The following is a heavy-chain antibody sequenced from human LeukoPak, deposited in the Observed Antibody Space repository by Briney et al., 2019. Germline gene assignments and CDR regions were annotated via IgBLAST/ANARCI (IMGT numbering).Heavy chain of an antibody. CDR1: GGSFSGYY. CDR2: INHSGST. D-gene: IGHD5-18*01. J-gene: IGHJ6*03. V-gene: IGHV4-34*01. CDR3: ARSRSSSYGYGLLGRYYYYYYMDV. Sequence: PSETLSLTCAVYGGSFSGYYWSWIRQPPGKGLEWIGEINHSGSTNYNPSLKSRVTISVDTSKNQFSLKLSSVTAADTAVYYCARSRSSSYGYGLLGRYYYYYYMDVWGKGTTVTVSS.